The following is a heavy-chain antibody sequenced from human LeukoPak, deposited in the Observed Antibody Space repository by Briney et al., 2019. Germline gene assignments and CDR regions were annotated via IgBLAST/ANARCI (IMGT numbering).Heavy chain of an antibody. CDR1: GFTCSSYS. Sequence: GGSLRLSCAASGFTCSSYSMNWVRQAPGKGLEWVSSISSSSSYIYYADSVKGRFTISRDNAKNSLYLQMNSLRAEDTAVYYCAREPYSYGPHFDYWGQGTLVTVSS. CDR2: ISSSSSYI. J-gene: IGHJ4*02. CDR3: AREPYSYGPHFDY. D-gene: IGHD5-18*01. V-gene: IGHV3-21*01.